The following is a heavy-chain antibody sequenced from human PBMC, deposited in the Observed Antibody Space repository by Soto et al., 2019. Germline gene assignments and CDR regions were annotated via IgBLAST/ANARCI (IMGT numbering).Heavy chain of an antibody. Sequence: GGSLRLSCAASGFTFNNYWMHWVRQAPGKGLVWVSRINDDGSMTNYADSVRGRFTISRDNAKSTLYLQMNSLRAEDTAVYYCARLKAGTAAFDYWGQGTLVTVSS. CDR1: GFTFNNYW. J-gene: IGHJ4*02. V-gene: IGHV3-74*01. CDR3: ARLKAGTAAFDY. D-gene: IGHD6-19*01. CDR2: INDDGSMT.